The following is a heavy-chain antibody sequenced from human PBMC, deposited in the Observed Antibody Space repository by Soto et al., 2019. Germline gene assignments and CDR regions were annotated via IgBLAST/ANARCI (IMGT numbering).Heavy chain of an antibody. CDR2: ISSSSSYI. D-gene: IGHD2-15*01. CDR3: AAEPAAGVAATPNSDV. CDR1: GFTFSSYS. Sequence: GGSLRLSCAASGFTFSSYSMNWVRQAPGKGLEWVSSISSSSSYIYYADSVKGRFTISRDNAKNSLYLQMNSLRAEDTAVYYCAAEPAAGVAATPNSDVWGKGTTVTVSS. V-gene: IGHV3-21*01. J-gene: IGHJ6*04.